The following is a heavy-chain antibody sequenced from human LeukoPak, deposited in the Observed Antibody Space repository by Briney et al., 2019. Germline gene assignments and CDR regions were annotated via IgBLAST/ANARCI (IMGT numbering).Heavy chain of an antibody. CDR1: GFTFSSSA. CDR3: AKGPRGSSSYYFDC. Sequence: GGSLRLSCAASGFTFSSSAMSWVRQAPGKGLEWVSVITGTGGGGSAYHADSVKGRFTISRDNSKNTLFLQMNSLRAEDTASYYCAKGPRGSSSYYFDCWGQGSLVTVSS. CDR2: ITGTGGGGSA. V-gene: IGHV3-23*01. J-gene: IGHJ4*02. D-gene: IGHD6-19*01.